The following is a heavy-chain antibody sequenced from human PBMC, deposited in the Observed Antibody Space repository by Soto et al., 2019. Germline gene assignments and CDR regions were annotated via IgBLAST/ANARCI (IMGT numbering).Heavy chain of an antibody. V-gene: IGHV3-23*01. J-gene: IGHJ4*02. CDR1: GFTFSSYA. CDR2: ISGSGGST. Sequence: EVQLLESGGGLVQPGGSLRLSCAASGFTFSSYAMSWVRQAAGKGLEWVSDISGSGGSTYYADSVKGRFTISRDNSKNTLYLEMNSLRAEDTAVYYCAKKPGGYCSNGVCYAPKVPDHWGQGTLVTVSS. D-gene: IGHD2-8*01. CDR3: AKKPGGYCSNGVCYAPKVPDH.